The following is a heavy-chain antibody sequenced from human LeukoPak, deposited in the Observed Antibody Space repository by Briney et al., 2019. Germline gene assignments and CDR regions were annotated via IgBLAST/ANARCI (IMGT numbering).Heavy chain of an antibody. CDR3: AKDRGYSYGLFDY. V-gene: IGHV3-30*02. J-gene: IGHJ4*02. D-gene: IGHD5-18*01. Sequence: GGSLRLSCAASGFTFDSYGMHWVRQAPGKGLEWVAFIRYDGTNQYYVDSVKGRFTISRDNSKNTVYLQMNSLRAEDTAMYYCAKDRGYSYGLFDYWGQGTLVTVSS. CDR2: IRYDGTNQ. CDR1: GFTFDSYG.